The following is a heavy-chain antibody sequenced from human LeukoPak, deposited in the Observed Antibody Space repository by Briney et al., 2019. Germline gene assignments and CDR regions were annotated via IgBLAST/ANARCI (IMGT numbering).Heavy chain of an antibody. CDR1: GYSFTTSW. Sequence: GESLKISCKGSGYSFTTSWIGWVRQMPGKGLEWMGIVYPADSDTRYSPSFQGQVIISADKSITTAYLQWSSLKASGTAMYYCAASVTRAFDIWGQGTMVIVSS. V-gene: IGHV5-51*01. CDR2: VYPADSDT. J-gene: IGHJ3*02. CDR3: AASVTRAFDI.